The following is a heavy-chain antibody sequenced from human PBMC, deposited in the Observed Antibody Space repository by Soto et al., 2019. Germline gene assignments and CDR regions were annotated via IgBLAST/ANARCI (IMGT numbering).Heavy chain of an antibody. CDR3: ARDYYYDSMGATLFLTGDDAFDI. J-gene: IGHJ3*02. V-gene: IGHV1-69*13. Sequence: SVKVSCKGSGGTFSSYAITGVRQPPGQGLEWMGGIIPIFGTANYAQKCQGRVTITADESTSTAYMEMSSLRSEDTAVYYCARDYYYDSMGATLFLTGDDAFDIGGQGTMVTV. CDR1: GGTFSSYA. CDR2: IIPIFGTA. D-gene: IGHD3-22*01.